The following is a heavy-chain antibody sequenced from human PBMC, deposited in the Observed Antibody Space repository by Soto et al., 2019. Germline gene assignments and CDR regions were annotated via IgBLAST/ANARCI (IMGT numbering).Heavy chain of an antibody. CDR1: GYTFTSYS. CDR3: ARDTAMALPDA. Sequence: QVQVVQSGAEVKKPGATVKVSCKASGYTFTSYSVTWVRQAPGQGLEWMGWISAHNGNTKYAQKLQGRVTMTTDTSTSTAYMEVRSLRSDDTAVYYCARDTAMALPDAWGQVTLVTVSS. V-gene: IGHV1-18*01. CDR2: ISAHNGNT. J-gene: IGHJ4*02. D-gene: IGHD5-18*01.